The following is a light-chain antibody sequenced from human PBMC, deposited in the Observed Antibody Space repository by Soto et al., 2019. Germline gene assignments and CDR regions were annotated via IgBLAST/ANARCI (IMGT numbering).Light chain of an antibody. Sequence: EIVLTQSPATLSLSPGERATLSCRASQSVDNYLAWYQQKPGQAPRLLIYDTSNRATGIPARFSGSGSGTDFTLTISRLQPEDFAVCFCQQYGSSPLTFGGGTKVDI. CDR1: QSVDNY. J-gene: IGKJ4*01. V-gene: IGKV3-11*01. CDR3: QQYGSSPLT. CDR2: DTS.